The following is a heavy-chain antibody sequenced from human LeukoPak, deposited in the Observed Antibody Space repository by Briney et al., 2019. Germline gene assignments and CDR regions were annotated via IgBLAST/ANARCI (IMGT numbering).Heavy chain of an antibody. CDR3: ARSRDDYDF. J-gene: IGHJ4*02. D-gene: IGHD3-16*01. CDR1: GYTFTSYD. Sequence: ASVTVSCKASGYTFTSYDISWVRQATGQGLEWMGWMNPNSGTTCYAPKLKGIATMAKTTSIRTAYMELSSRRSEDTAVYYCARSRDDYDFGGEGPLLTVSS. V-gene: IGHV1-8*01. CDR2: MNPNSGTT.